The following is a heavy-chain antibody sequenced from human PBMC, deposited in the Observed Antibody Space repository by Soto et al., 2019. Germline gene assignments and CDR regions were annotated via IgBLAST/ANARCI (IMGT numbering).Heavy chain of an antibody. CDR2: IIPIFGTT. CDR1: GGTFSNYA. CDR3: ARVSSSWYKDYFDY. J-gene: IGHJ4*02. Sequence: QVQLVQSGAEVKKPGSSVKVSCKSSGGTFSNYAISWVRQAPGQGLEWMGGIIPIFGTTNYAQRFQGRVTITADESTSTAYMELSSLRSGDTAVYYCARVSSSWYKDYFDYWGQGHLVTVS. V-gene: IGHV1-69*12. D-gene: IGHD6-13*01.